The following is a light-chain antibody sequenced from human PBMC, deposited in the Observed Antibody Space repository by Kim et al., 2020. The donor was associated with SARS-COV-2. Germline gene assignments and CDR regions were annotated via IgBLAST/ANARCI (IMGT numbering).Light chain of an antibody. CDR3: QQNYITPVT. Sequence: DIQMTQSPSSLSASVGDRVTITSRTSQNINSHLNWYHQKPGRAPKLLIYAASTLQGGVPSRFSGSGSETDFTLTISSLQPEDFATYCCQQNYITPVTFGTGNKVDIK. J-gene: IGKJ3*01. CDR1: QNINSH. CDR2: AAS. V-gene: IGKV1-39*01.